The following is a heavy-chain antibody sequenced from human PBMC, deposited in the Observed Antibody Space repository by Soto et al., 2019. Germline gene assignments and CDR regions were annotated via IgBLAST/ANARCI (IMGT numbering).Heavy chain of an antibody. D-gene: IGHD3-22*01. V-gene: IGHV4-34*01. CDR2: INHSGST. CDR3: ARVGVEYYYDSSGYSSYFDY. Sequence: SETLFLTCAVYGGSFSGYYWSWIRQPPGKGLEWIGEINHSGSTNYNPSLKSRVTISVDTSKNQFSLKLSSVTAADTAVYYCARVGVEYYYDSSGYSSYFDYWGQGTLVTVPQ. CDR1: GGSFSGYY. J-gene: IGHJ4*02.